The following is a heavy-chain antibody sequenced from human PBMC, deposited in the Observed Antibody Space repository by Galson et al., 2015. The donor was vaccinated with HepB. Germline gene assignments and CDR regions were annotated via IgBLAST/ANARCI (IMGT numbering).Heavy chain of an antibody. J-gene: IGHJ6*02. D-gene: IGHD6-6*01. CDR2: ISYSGIT. CDR1: GGSISSYY. V-gene: IGHV4-59*01. CDR3: ARDGGYTSSYYYHYYGLDV. Sequence: ETLSLTCTVSGGSISSYYWGWIRQPPGKGLEWIGYISYSGITNYSPSLKSRVTISVDTSKNQFSLKLSSVTAADTAVYYCARDGGYTSSYYYHYYGLDVWGQGTTVTVSS.